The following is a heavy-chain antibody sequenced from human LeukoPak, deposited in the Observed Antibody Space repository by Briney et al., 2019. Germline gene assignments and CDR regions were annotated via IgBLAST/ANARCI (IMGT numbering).Heavy chain of an antibody. CDR3: ARVPGYDFWSGHNRFDP. V-gene: IGHV4-38-2*01. J-gene: IGHJ5*02. CDR2: IYHSGST. D-gene: IGHD3-3*01. Sequence: SETLSLTCAVSGYSISSGYYWGWIRQPPGKGLEWIGSIYHSGSTYYNPSLKSRVTISVDTSKNQFSLKLSSVTAADTAVYYCARVPGYDFWSGHNRFDPWGQGTLVTVSS. CDR1: GYSISSGYY.